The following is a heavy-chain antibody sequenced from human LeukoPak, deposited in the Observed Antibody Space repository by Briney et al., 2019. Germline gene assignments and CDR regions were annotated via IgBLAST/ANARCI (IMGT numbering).Heavy chain of an antibody. J-gene: IGHJ4*02. CDR2: IWSDGSNK. CDR3: ARGVRRYFDWLPLNY. D-gene: IGHD3-9*01. CDR1: GFTFSSYG. Sequence: PGGSLRLSCAASGFTFSSYGMHWVRQAPGKGLEWVAVIWSDGSNKYYADSVKGRFTISRDNSKNTLYLQMNSLRAEDTAVYYCARGVRRYFDWLPLNYWGQGTLVTVSS. V-gene: IGHV3-33*01.